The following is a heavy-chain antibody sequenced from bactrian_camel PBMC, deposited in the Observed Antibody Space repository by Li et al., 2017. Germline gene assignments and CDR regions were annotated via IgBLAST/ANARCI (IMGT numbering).Heavy chain of an antibody. CDR3: ARSPWYADHCLRRSDNY. D-gene: IGHD2*01. CDR2: IATGSGNT. Sequence: HVQLVESGGGSVQAGGSLRLSCAASGYTYNRNCMAWFRQAPGKEREGVARIATGSGNTYYADSVKGRFTISKDNAKNTLYLQMNNLKPEDTAMYYCARSPWYADHCLRRSDNYWGQGTQVTVS. J-gene: IGHJ4*01. CDR1: GYTYNRNC. V-gene: IGHV3S1*01.